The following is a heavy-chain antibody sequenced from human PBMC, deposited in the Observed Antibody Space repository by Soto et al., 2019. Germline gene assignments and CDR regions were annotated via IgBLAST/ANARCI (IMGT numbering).Heavy chain of an antibody. D-gene: IGHD3-10*01. V-gene: IGHV3-74*01. J-gene: IGHJ5*02. CDR3: ARGVLLWFGESPALSENWFGP. Sequence: GGSLRLSCAASGFTFSSYWMHWVRQAPGKGLVWVSRINSDGGSTSYADSVKGRFTISRDNAKNTLYLQMNSLRAEDTAVYYWARGVLLWFGESPALSENWFGPWGQGTLVTVSS. CDR1: GFTFSSYW. CDR2: INSDGGST.